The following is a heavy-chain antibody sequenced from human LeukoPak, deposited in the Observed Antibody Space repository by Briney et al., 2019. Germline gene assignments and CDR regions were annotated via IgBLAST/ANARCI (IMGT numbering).Heavy chain of an antibody. J-gene: IGHJ6*03. CDR3: ARVAIDYYYYYYMDV. D-gene: IGHD3-9*01. CDR1: GYTFTSYG. V-gene: IGHV1-18*01. CDR2: ISAYNGNT. Sequence: ASVKVSCKASGYTFTSYGISWVRQAPGQGLEWMGWISAYNGNTNYAQKLQGRVTMTTDTSTSTAYMELRSLRSDDTAVYYCARVAIDYYYYYYMDVWAKGPRSPSP.